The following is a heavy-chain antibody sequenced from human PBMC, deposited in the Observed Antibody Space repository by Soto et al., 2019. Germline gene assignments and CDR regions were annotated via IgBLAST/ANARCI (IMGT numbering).Heavy chain of an antibody. CDR2: IYYSGST. J-gene: IGHJ5*02. Sequence: SETLSLTCTVSGGSISSYYWSWIRQPPGKGLEWIGYIYYSGSTNYNPSLKSRVTISVDTSKNQFSLKLSSVTAADTAVYYCAKTLNWFDPWGQGTLVTVSS. CDR1: GGSISSYY. V-gene: IGHV4-59*01. CDR3: AKTLNWFDP.